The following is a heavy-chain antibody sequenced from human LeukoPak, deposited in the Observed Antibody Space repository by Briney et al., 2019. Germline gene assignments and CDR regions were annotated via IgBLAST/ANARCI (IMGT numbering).Heavy chain of an antibody. CDR2: IYTSGST. D-gene: IGHD2-2*01. CDR1: GGSISSYY. Sequence: SETLSLTCTVSGGSISSYYWSWIRQPAGKGLEWIGRIYTSGSTTYYPSLKSRVTMSVDTSRNQLSLKLSSLTAADTAVYYCAREGEYCSSSSCYAAHFDYWGQGTLVTVSS. J-gene: IGHJ4*02. CDR3: AREGEYCSSSSCYAAHFDY. V-gene: IGHV4-4*07.